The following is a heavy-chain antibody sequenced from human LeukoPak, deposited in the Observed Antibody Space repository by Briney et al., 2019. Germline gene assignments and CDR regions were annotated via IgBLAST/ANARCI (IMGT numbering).Heavy chain of an antibody. CDR3: AKDSLSGNTDY. CDR2: ISGDGGST. Sequence: QTGGSLRLSCAASGFTFSSYSMNWVRQAPGKGLEWVSLISGDGGSTYYADSVKGRFTISRDNSKNSLYLQMNSLRTEDTALYYCAKDSLSGNTDYWGQGTQVTVSS. CDR1: GFTFSSYS. J-gene: IGHJ4*02. D-gene: IGHD3-16*02. V-gene: IGHV3-43*02.